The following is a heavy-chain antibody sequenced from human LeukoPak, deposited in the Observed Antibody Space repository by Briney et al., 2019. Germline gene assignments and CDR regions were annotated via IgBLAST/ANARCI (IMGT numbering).Heavy chain of an antibody. CDR1: GYSISSGYY. V-gene: IGHV4-38-2*02. D-gene: IGHD6-6*01. CDR3: ASYSSSSVEYYYMDV. Sequence: PSETLSLTCTVSGYSISSGYYWGWIRQPPGKGLEWIGNIYHSGSTYYNPSLKSRVTISVDTSKNQFSLNLTSVTAADTAVYYCASYSSSSVEYYYMDVWGKGTTVTVSS. J-gene: IGHJ6*03. CDR2: IYHSGST.